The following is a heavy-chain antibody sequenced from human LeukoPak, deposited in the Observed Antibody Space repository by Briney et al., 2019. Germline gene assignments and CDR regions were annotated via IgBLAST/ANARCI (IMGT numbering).Heavy chain of an antibody. D-gene: IGHD1-26*01. CDR2: ISASAAST. J-gene: IGHJ4*02. CDR3: ARGGGYGPFDY. CDR1: GFTFSSYA. V-gene: IGHV3-23*01. Sequence: TGGSLRLSCEASGFTFSSYAMAWVRQAPGKGLEWVSTISASAASTYYADSVKGRFTISRANSKNTLFLQMNSLRAEDTPVYYCARGGGYGPFDYWGQGTQVTVSS.